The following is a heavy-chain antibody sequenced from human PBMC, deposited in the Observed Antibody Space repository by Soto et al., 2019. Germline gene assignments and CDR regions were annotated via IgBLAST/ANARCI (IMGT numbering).Heavy chain of an antibody. CDR1: GYTFTSYA. D-gene: IGHD6-13*01. Sequence: ASLTVSCKASGYTFTSYAMHWVRQAPGQRLEWMGWINAGNGNTKYSQKFQGRVTITRDTSASTAYMELSSLRSEDTAVYYCGVVGEQLVLDYWGQGTLVTVSS. CDR2: INAGNGNT. V-gene: IGHV1-3*01. CDR3: GVVGEQLVLDY. J-gene: IGHJ4*02.